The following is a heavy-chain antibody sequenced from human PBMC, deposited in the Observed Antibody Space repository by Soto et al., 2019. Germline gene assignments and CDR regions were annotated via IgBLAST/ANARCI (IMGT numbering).Heavy chain of an antibody. D-gene: IGHD2-21*01. CDR2: LDPEEGKT. CDR3: ATLGGLLQPLGFDY. Sequence: QVQLVQSGAEVRKPGVSVKVSCKLYGYTLSSSSMHWVRQAPGKGLEWMGGLDPEEGKTTYAQKFQGRVTMTEDTSTDTAYLELSRLTSDDTAVYYCATLGGLLQPLGFDYWGQGTLVTVSS. J-gene: IGHJ4*02. V-gene: IGHV1-24*01. CDR1: GYTLSSSS.